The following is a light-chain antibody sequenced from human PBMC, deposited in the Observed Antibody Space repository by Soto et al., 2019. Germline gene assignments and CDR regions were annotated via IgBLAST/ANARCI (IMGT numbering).Light chain of an antibody. J-gene: IGLJ1*01. CDR3: TSFTRSSTYV. CDR1: SSDVGGYNF. Sequence: QSVLTQPASVSGSPGQSITISCTGTSSDVGGYNFVSWYQQHPGKAPKLIIYDVTSRPSGVSHRFSGSKSDNTASLTISGLQAEDEADYYCTSFTRSSTYVFGTGTKVTVL. CDR2: DVT. V-gene: IGLV2-14*03.